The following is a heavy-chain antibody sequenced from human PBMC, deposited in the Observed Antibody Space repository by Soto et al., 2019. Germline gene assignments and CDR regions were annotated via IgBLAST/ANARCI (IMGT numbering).Heavy chain of an antibody. CDR3: ARRAFGGVIPRDYYGMDV. V-gene: IGHV5-51*01. CDR2: IYPGDSDT. Sequence: PGESLKISCKGSGYSFNSYWIGWVRQMPGKGLECMGIIYPGDSDTRYSPSFQGQVTISADKSISTAYLQWSSLKASDTAMYYCARRAFGGVIPRDYYGMDVWGQGTTVTVSS. D-gene: IGHD3-16*02. J-gene: IGHJ6*02. CDR1: GYSFNSYW.